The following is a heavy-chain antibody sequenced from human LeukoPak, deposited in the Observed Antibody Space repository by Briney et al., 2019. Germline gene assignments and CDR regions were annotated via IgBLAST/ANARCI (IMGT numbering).Heavy chain of an antibody. V-gene: IGHV3-48*02. CDR1: GFTFSSYG. CDR3: ARDGGTGYSYGYVSYWFDP. J-gene: IGHJ5*02. CDR2: ISSSSSTI. Sequence: GGSLRLSCAASGFTFSSYGMNWVRQAPGKGLEWVSYISSSSSTIYYADSVKGRFTISRDNAKNSLYLQMNSLRDEDTAVYYCARDGGTGYSYGYVSYWFDPWGQGTLVTVSS. D-gene: IGHD5-18*01.